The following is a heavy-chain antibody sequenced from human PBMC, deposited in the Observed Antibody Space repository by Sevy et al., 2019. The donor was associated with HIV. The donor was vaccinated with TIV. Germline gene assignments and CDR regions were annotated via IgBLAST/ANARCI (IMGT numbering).Heavy chain of an antibody. V-gene: IGHV3-21*01. CDR1: GFTFSSYT. CDR3: ARGSHDYGDYDRDVGFDY. D-gene: IGHD4-17*01. J-gene: IGHJ4*02. CDR2: ISSNGNYI. Sequence: GGSLRLSCADSGFTFSSYTMNWVRQAPGKGLEWVSSISSNGNYIYYADSLKGRFSISRDNAKNSLYLQMNSLRAEDTAVYYCARGSHDYGDYDRDVGFDYWGQGTLVTVSS.